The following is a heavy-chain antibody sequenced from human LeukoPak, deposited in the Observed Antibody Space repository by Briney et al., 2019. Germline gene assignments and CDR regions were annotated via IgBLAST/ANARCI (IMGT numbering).Heavy chain of an antibody. Sequence: PTETLSLTCAVYGGSFSGYYWSWIRQPPGKGLEWVGEINHSGSTNYNPSLKSRVTISVDTSKNQFSLKLSSVTAADTAVYYCASWSGESWGQGTLVTVSS. CDR1: GGSFSGYY. J-gene: IGHJ4*02. CDR2: INHSGST. V-gene: IGHV4-34*01. D-gene: IGHD3-10*01. CDR3: ASWSGES.